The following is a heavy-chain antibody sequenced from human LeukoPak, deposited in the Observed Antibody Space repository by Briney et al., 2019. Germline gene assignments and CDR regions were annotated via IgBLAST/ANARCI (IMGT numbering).Heavy chain of an antibody. D-gene: IGHD1-1*01. CDR2: MNPNSGNT. Sequence: GSVTVSCKASGYTFTRYDINWVRQAAGQGLEWMGWMNPNSGNTGYTQKFQGRVTMTRNTSISTAYMELSSLRSEDTAVYYCARNDWNDDYWGQGTLVTVSS. J-gene: IGHJ4*02. CDR1: GYTFTRYD. CDR3: ARNDWNDDY. V-gene: IGHV1-8*01.